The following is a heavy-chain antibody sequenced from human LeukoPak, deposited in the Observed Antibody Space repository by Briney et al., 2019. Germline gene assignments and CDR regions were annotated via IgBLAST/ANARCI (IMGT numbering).Heavy chain of an antibody. CDR1: GFTFSSYA. CDR2: ISYDGSNK. V-gene: IGHV3-30*09. CDR3: ARDMGYYDSSGYLAY. D-gene: IGHD3-22*01. Sequence: SGGSLRLSCAAPGFTFSSYAMHWVRQAPGKGLEWVAVISYDGSNKYYADSVKGRFAISRDNSKNTLYLQMNSLRAEDTAVYYCARDMGYYDSSGYLAYWGQGTLVTVSS. J-gene: IGHJ4*02.